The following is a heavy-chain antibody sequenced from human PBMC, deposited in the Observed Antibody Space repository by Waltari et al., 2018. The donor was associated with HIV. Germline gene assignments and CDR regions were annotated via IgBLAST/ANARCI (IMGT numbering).Heavy chain of an antibody. V-gene: IGHV1-2*02. D-gene: IGHD3-22*01. Sequence: QVQLVQSGAEVTKPGASVKVSCKASGFTFSDYYMPCVRQAPGQGIEWMGWINPNSGGTRYSEKFQGRVTMTRDTSISTAYMELFRLRFDDTAIYYCTRVFRGTINYFDSRLGHWGQGTLVTVSS. CDR1: GFTFSDYY. J-gene: IGHJ4*02. CDR2: INPNSGGT. CDR3: TRVFRGTINYFDSRLGH.